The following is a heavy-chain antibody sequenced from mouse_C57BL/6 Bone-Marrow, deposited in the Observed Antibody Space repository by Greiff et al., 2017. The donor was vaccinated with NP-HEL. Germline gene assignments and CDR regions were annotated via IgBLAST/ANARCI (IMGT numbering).Heavy chain of an antibody. V-gene: IGHV5-16*02. CDR3: ARRAIYYYGSSHWYFDV. D-gene: IGHD1-1*01. CDR2: INYDGSSN. J-gene: IGHJ1*03. Sequence: EVKLVESEGGLVQPGSSMKLSCTASGFTFSDYYMAWVRQVPEKGLEWVANINYDGSSNYYLDSLKSRFIISRDNAKNILYLQMSSLKSEDTATYYCARRAIYYYGSSHWYFDVWGTGTTVTVSS. CDR1: GFTFSDYY.